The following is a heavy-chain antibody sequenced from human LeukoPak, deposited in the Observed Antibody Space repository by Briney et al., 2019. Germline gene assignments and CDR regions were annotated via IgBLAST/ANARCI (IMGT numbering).Heavy chain of an antibody. CDR3: TRAPAGSWVPYY. Sequence: GGSLGLSCAASGFTFGDYAMSWFRQAPGKGLEWVGFIRSKTYGGTTEYAASVKGRFTISRDDSKSIAYLQMNSLKIEDTAVYYCTRAPAGSWVPYYWGQGTLVTVSS. J-gene: IGHJ4*02. V-gene: IGHV3-49*03. D-gene: IGHD6-13*01. CDR1: GFTFGDYA. CDR2: IRSKTYGGTT.